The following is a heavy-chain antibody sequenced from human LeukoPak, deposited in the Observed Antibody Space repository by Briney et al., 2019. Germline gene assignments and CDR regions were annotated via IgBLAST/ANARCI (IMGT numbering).Heavy chain of an antibody. D-gene: IGHD7-27*01. Sequence: PSQTLSLTCTVSGGSISSGGYYWSWIRQHPGKGLEWIGYIYYSGSTYYNPSLKSRVTISVDTSKNQFSLKLSSVTAADTAVYYCARAKSGLGPNETGEFDYWGQGTLVTVSS. CDR3: ARAKSGLGPNETGEFDY. CDR2: IYYSGST. J-gene: IGHJ4*02. V-gene: IGHV4-31*03. CDR1: GGSISSGGYY.